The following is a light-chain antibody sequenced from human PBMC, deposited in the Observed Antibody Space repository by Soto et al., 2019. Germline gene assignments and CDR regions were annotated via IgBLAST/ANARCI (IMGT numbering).Light chain of an antibody. CDR1: SSNIGAAT. Sequence: QSALTQPPSASGTPGQRVTISCSGGSSNIGAATVNWFQQLPGTAPKLLIYYNNLRPSGVSDRFSGSKSGTSGSLAISGLQADDEADYYCAAWDESLRGWVFGGGTKVTVL. CDR2: YNN. J-gene: IGLJ3*02. V-gene: IGLV1-44*01. CDR3: AAWDESLRGWV.